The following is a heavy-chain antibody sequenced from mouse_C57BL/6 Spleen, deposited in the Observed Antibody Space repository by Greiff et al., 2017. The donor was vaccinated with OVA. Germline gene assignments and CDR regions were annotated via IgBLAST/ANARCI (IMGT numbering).Heavy chain of an antibody. D-gene: IGHD1-1*01. CDR2: IYPRSGNT. V-gene: IGHV1-81*01. CDR3: ARLDYGRAPLDY. Sequence: VQLKESGAELARPGASVKLSCKASGYTFTSYGISWVKQRTGQGLEWIGEIYPRSGNTYYNEKFKGKATLTADKSSSTAYMELRSLTSEDSAVYFCARLDYGRAPLDYWGQGTTLTVSS. J-gene: IGHJ2*01. CDR1: GYTFTSYG.